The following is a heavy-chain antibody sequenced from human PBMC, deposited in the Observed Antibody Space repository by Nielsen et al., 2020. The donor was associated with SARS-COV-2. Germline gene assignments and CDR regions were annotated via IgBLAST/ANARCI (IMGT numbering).Heavy chain of an antibody. CDR1: GFTFSSYE. D-gene: IGHD5-18*01. J-gene: IGHJ5*02. Sequence: GGSLRLSCAASGFTFSSYEVNWVRQAPGKGLEWVSYISSSGSTIYYADSVKGRFTISRDNAKNSLYLQMNSLRAEDTAVYYCARESLQLSAWGQGTLATVSS. CDR2: ISSSGSTI. CDR3: ARESLQLSA. V-gene: IGHV3-48*03.